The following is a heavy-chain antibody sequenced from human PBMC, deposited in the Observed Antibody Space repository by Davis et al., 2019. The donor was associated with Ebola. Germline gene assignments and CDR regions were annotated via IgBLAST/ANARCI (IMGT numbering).Heavy chain of an antibody. CDR3: ARDPRIVGATDAFDI. V-gene: IGHV3-23*01. D-gene: IGHD1-26*01. CDR1: VITFSSYA. CDR2: ISGSGGST. J-gene: IGHJ3*02. Sequence: GGSLRLSCTDSVITFSSYAMTWVRQAPGKGLEWVSAISGSGGSTYYADSVKGRFTISRDNSKNTLYLQMNSLRAEDTAVYYCARDPRIVGATDAFDIWGQGTMVTVSS.